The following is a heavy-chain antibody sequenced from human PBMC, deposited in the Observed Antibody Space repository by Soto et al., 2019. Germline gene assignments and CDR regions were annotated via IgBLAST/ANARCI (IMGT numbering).Heavy chain of an antibody. CDR2: MSHIGSV. Sequence: QVLLQESGPGLVQPSGTLSLSCVVSGVSIGSNYYWGWVRQPPGKGLEWLGDMSHIGSVNYNPSLNSRVTKSMAKSQNQYSLKLNSVTAADTAVCYCARSLGWYAIDYWGQGTLVIVSS. CDR1: GVSIGSNYY. V-gene: IGHV4-4*02. CDR3: ARSLGWYAIDY. D-gene: IGHD6-19*01. J-gene: IGHJ4*02.